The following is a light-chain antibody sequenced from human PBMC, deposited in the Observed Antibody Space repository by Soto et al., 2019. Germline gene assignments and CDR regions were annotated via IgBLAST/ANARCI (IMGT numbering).Light chain of an antibody. Sequence: SYELTQPPSVSVAPGKTARITCGGNNIGSKSVHWYQQKPGQAPVLVIYYDSDRPSGIPERVSGSNSGITATLTISRVEAGDEADYYCQVWDSSRDHPFVFGTGTKLTVL. V-gene: IGLV3-21*04. CDR2: YDS. CDR1: NIGSKS. J-gene: IGLJ1*01. CDR3: QVWDSSRDHPFV.